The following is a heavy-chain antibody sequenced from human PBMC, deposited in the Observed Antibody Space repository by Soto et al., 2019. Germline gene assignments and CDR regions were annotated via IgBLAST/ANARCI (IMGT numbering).Heavy chain of an antibody. J-gene: IGHJ6*02. V-gene: IGHV3-23*01. CDR2: ISGSGVST. D-gene: IGHD3-3*01. CDR3: AKDQSRGTIFGVVIKLYYYGMDV. Sequence: GSLRLSCAASGFTFSTYSMSWVRQAPGKGLEWVSGISGSGVSTYYADSVKGRFTISRDNSKNTLYLQMNSLRAEDTAVYYCAKDQSRGTIFGVVIKLYYYGMDVWGQGTTVSVSS. CDR1: GFTFSTYS.